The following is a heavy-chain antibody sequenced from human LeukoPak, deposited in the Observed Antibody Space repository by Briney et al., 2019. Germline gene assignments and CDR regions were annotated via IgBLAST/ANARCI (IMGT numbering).Heavy chain of an antibody. CDR2: IRQDGSEK. CDR3: ARVVSSGWYSGLDD. Sequence: PGGSLRLSCAVSGLTFSRYSMSWVRQAPGKGLEWVAYIRQDGSEKYYVGSVKGRFTISRDNAKNSLFLQMNSLRVEDTAVYYCARVVSSGWYSGLDDWGQGTLVTVSS. V-gene: IGHV3-7*01. CDR1: GLTFSRYS. D-gene: IGHD6-19*01. J-gene: IGHJ4*02.